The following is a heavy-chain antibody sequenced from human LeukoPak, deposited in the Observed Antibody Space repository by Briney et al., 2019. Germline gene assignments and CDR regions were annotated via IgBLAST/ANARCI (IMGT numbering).Heavy chain of an antibody. V-gene: IGHV3-9*01. Sequence: GGSLRLSCAASGFSFDDYAMHWVRQAPGKGLEWVSGISWNSGNIGYADSVKGRFTISRDNAKNSQYLQMNSLRADDTALYYCAKDTRGYSYGSYFDYWGQGTLVTVSS. D-gene: IGHD5-18*01. J-gene: IGHJ4*02. CDR1: GFSFDDYA. CDR3: AKDTRGYSYGSYFDY. CDR2: ISWNSGNI.